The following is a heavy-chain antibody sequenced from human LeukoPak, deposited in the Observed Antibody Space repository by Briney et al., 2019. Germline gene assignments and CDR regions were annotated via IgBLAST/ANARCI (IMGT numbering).Heavy chain of an antibody. CDR2: IYYSGST. Sequence: ASETLSLTCTVSGGSISSYYWSWIRQPPGKGLEWIGYIYYSGSTNYNPSLKSRVTISVDTSKNQFSLKLSSVTAADPAVYYCARVGQRRGVDYWGQGTLVTVPS. V-gene: IGHV4-59*01. J-gene: IGHJ4*02. CDR1: GGSISSYY. D-gene: IGHD6-25*01. CDR3: ARVGQRRGVDY.